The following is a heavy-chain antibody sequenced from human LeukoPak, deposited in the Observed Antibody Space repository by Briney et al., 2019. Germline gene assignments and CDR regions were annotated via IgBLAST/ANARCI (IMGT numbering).Heavy chain of an antibody. Sequence: GGSLRLSCAASGFTFSSYSMNWVRQAPGKGLEWVSSISSSSSYIYYADSVKGRFTISRDNAKNSLYLQMNSLRAEDTALYYCARTMALGYYYMDVWGKGTTVTVSS. V-gene: IGHV3-21*04. CDR2: ISSSSSYI. D-gene: IGHD5-24*01. J-gene: IGHJ6*03. CDR1: GFTFSSYS. CDR3: ARTMALGYYYMDV.